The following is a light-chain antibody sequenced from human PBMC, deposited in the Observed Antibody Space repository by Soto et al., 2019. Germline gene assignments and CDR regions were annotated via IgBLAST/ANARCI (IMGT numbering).Light chain of an antibody. Sequence: DIQLTQSPSFLSASVGDRVTITCRASQGINNYLAWYQQKPGKAPKLLIYGASTLQSGVPSRFSSSGSGTDFTLTISPLQPEDFATYYCQQLDSNPITFGQGTRLEIK. CDR3: QQLDSNPIT. CDR2: GAS. CDR1: QGINNY. J-gene: IGKJ5*01. V-gene: IGKV1-9*01.